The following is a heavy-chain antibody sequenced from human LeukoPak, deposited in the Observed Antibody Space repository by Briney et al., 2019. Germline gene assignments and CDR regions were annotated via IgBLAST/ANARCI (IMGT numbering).Heavy chain of an antibody. V-gene: IGHV4-38-2*01. J-gene: IGHJ4*02. D-gene: IGHD6-19*01. CDR1: GYSISSGYY. CDR2: IYHSGST. CDR3: ARMYSSGWYYGY. Sequence: PSETLTLTCAVSGYSISSGYYWDWLRQPPGKGLEWIGSIYHSGSTYYNPSLKSRVTISVDTSKNQFSLKLSSVTAADMAVYYCARMYSSGWYYGYWGQGALVTVSS.